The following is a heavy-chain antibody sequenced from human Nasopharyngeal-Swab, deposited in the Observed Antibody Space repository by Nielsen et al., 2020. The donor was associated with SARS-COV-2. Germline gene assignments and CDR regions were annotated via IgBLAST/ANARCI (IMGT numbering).Heavy chain of an antibody. D-gene: IGHD6-13*01. CDR1: GFTFSSYA. CDR2: ISGSGPST. V-gene: IGHV3-23*01. Sequence: GESLKISCAASGFTFSSYAMSWVRQAPGKGLEWVSAISGSGPSTYYADSVKGRFTISRDNSKNTLYLQMNSLRAEDTAVYYCAKGDSSNWSDYYMDVWGKGTTVTVSS. J-gene: IGHJ6*03. CDR3: AKGDSSNWSDYYMDV.